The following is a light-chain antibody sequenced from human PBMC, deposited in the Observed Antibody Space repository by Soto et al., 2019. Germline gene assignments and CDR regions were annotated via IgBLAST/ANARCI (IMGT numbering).Light chain of an antibody. CDR3: FSYSTRRARI. V-gene: IGLV2-14*01. CDR2: DVS. Sequence: QSALTQPASVSGSPGQSITIDCTGTRSDVGGYNYVSWYKPRPGKAPKLVIYDVSHRPSGVSNRFFGSKSGNTASLIISGLQAEDEADYYCFSYSTRRARIFGGGTKVTVL. J-gene: IGLJ2*01. CDR1: RSDVGGYNY.